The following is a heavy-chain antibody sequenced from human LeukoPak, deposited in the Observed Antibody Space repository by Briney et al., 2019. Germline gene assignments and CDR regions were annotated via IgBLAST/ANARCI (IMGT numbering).Heavy chain of an antibody. CDR1: GYTFTGYY. V-gene: IGHV1-2*02. J-gene: IGHJ3*02. Sequence: AASVKVSCKASGYTFTGYYMHWVRQAPGQGLEWMGWINPNSGGTNYAQKFQGRVTMTRDTSISTAYMELSRLRSDDTAVYYCARDPDFWSGTAFDIWGQGTMVTVSS. CDR2: INPNSGGT. D-gene: IGHD3-3*01. CDR3: ARDPDFWSGTAFDI.